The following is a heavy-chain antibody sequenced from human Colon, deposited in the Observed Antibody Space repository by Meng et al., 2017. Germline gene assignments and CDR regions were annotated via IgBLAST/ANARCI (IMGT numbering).Heavy chain of an antibody. CDR3: ARERLSSGWYGGRWFDP. CDR1: GGSFSGYY. Sequence: LQQWAAGLLKPSETLSLTCAVVGGSFSGYYWSWIRQLPGKGLEWIGEINHSGSTNYNPSLKSRVTISVDTSKNQFSLKLSSVTAADTAVYYCARERLSSGWYGGRWFDPWGQGTLVTVSS. J-gene: IGHJ5*02. V-gene: IGHV4-34*01. CDR2: INHSGST. D-gene: IGHD6-19*01.